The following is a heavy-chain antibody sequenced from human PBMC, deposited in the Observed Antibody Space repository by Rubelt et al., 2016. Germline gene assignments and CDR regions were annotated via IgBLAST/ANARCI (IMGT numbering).Heavy chain of an antibody. V-gene: IGHV3-7*01. CDR2: IKQDGSEK. CDR1: GFTFSSYW. CDR3: AREFAGEPNWFES. D-gene: IGHD1-14*01. Sequence: EVQLVESGGDLVQPGGSLRLSCAASGFTFSSYWMSWVRQAPGKGLEWVANIKQDGSEKNYVDSVKGRFTLSRDNVKNLLNRQMTSLGAEDSAVYYCAREFAGEPNWFESWGQGTLVTVSS. J-gene: IGHJ5*01.